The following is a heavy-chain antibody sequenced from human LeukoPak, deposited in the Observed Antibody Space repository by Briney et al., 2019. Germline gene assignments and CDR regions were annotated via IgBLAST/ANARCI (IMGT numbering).Heavy chain of an antibody. J-gene: IGHJ4*02. D-gene: IGHD3-22*01. CDR2: IKQDGSEK. CDR1: VFTLNSIW. CDR3: ARDKYYDRYFDS. V-gene: IGHV3-7*01. Sequence: PGGSLRLSCVASVFTLNSIWMSWVRQAPGKGLEWVANIKQDGSEKYYVDSVKGRFTISRDNAKNSLSLQMNSLRAEDTAVYYCARDKYYDRYFDSWGQGTLVTVSS.